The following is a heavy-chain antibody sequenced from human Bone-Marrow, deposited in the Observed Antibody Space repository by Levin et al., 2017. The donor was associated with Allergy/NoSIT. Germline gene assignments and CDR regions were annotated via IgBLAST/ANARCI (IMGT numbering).Heavy chain of an antibody. CDR2: INPNSGGT. CDR1: GYIFTGFY. CDR3: ARDRSYCSSANCYDDAFDF. J-gene: IGHJ3*01. D-gene: IGHD2-2*01. V-gene: IGHV1-2*06. Sequence: GGSLRLSCKASGYIFTGFYIHWVRQAPGQGLEWMGRINPNSGGTNYAEKFHGRVTMTRDTSISTADMEVTRLTSDDTAVYYCARDRSYCSSANCYDDAFDFWGQGTVVTVSS.